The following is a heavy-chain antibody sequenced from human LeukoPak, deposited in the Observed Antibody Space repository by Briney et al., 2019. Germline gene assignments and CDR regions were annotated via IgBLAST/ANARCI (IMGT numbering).Heavy chain of an antibody. CDR1: GYTFSSYV. CDR3: ARRNYGSHRWFDP. CDR2: IDTETGNP. Sequence: GASVKVSCKGTGYTFSSYVMNWVRQAPGQGLEWMGWIDTETGNPTYAQGFTGRFVFSLDTSVTTAYLQISSLKAEDTAVYYCARRNYGSHRWFDPWGQGTLVIVSS. D-gene: IGHD3-16*02. V-gene: IGHV7-4-1*02. J-gene: IGHJ5*02.